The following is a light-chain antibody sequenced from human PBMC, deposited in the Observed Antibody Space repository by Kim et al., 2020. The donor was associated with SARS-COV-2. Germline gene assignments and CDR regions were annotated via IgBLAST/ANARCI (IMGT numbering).Light chain of an antibody. CDR1: QSVSSY. Sequence: EIVLTQSPATLSLSPGERATLSCRASQSVSSYLAWYQQKPGQAPRLLIYDASNRATGIPARFSGSGSGTDFTLTISSLEPEDFAVYYCQQRGNRPLPFGPGTKVDIK. CDR3: QQRGNRPLP. V-gene: IGKV3-11*01. J-gene: IGKJ3*01. CDR2: DAS.